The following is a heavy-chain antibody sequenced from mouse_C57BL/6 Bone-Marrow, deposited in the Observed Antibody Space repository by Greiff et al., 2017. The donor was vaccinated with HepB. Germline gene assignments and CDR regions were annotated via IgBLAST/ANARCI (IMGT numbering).Heavy chain of an antibody. CDR1: GFTFSSYG. Sequence: EVQLVESGGDLVKPGGSLKLSCAASGFTFSSYGMSWVRQTPDKRLEWVATISSGGSYTYYPDSVKGRFTISRDNAKNTLYLQMSSLKSEDTAMYYCARHDPLLYYVDYWGQGTTLTVSS. J-gene: IGHJ2*01. CDR3: ARHDPLLYYVDY. V-gene: IGHV5-6*01. D-gene: IGHD2-10*01. CDR2: ISSGGSYT.